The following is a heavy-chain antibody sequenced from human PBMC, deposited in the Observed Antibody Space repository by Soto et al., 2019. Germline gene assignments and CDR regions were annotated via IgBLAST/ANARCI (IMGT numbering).Heavy chain of an antibody. D-gene: IGHD5-12*01. CDR2: IYYSGST. J-gene: IGHJ6*02. CDR1: VGSISSADYY. V-gene: IGHV4-30-4*01. Sequence: KTSETLSLTCTVSVGSISSADYYWSWFRQPPGKGLEWIGYIYYSGSTFFNPSLKSRVTISKDTSRNQFSLRLNSVTAADTAVYYCARAIVVTIGGMDVWGQGTTVTVSS. CDR3: ARAIVVTIGGMDV.